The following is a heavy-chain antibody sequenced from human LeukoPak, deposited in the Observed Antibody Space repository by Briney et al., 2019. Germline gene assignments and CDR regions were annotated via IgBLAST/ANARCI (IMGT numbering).Heavy chain of an antibody. Sequence: GSLRLSCAASGFTFSSYWMSWVRQSPGKGLEWIGEIYHSGSTNYNPSLKSRVTISVDKSKNQFSLKLSSVTAADTAVYYCAKSNGYGLVDIWGQGTMVTVSS. J-gene: IGHJ3*02. V-gene: IGHV4-4*02. CDR3: AKSNGYGLVDI. CDR2: IYHSGST. CDR1: GFTFSSYW. D-gene: IGHD3-10*01.